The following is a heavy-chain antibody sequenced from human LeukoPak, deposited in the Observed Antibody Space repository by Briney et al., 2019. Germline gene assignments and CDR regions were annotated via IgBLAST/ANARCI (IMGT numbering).Heavy chain of an antibody. CDR1: GGSFSGYY. V-gene: IGHV4-34*01. D-gene: IGHD2-15*01. J-gene: IGHJ6*03. CDR3: ARGSLVVVVAATGSYYYYYYMDV. CDR2: INHSGST. Sequence: SESLSLTYAVYGGSFSGYYWSWIRQPAGRGREWVGEINHSGSTNYNPSTQSGVTISVNTSQNQDPLKLGSVPAADTAVYYGARGSLVVVVAATGSYYYYYYMDVWGKGTTVTVSS.